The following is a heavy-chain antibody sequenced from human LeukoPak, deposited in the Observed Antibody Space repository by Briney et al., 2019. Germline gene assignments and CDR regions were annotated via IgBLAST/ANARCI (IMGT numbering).Heavy chain of an antibody. CDR2: MSSSSSTI. J-gene: IGHJ5*02. V-gene: IGHV3-48*01. D-gene: IGHD3-9*01. CDR3: ARGPFMDYDILTGYYPVLNWFDP. Sequence: GGSLRLSCAASGFTFSSYSMNWVRQAPGKGLEWVSYMSSSSSTIYYADSVKGRFTISRDNAKNSLYLQMNSLRAEDTAVYYCARGPFMDYDILTGYYPVLNWFDPWGQGTLVTVSS. CDR1: GFTFSSYS.